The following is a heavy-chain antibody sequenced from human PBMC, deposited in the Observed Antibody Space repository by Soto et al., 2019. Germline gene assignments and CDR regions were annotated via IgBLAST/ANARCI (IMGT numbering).Heavy chain of an antibody. V-gene: IGHV3-30*18. CDR1: GFTFSSYG. J-gene: IGHJ4*02. D-gene: IGHD3-22*01. CDR3: AKEGGSSGHYTHY. CDR2: ISYDGSNK. Sequence: QVQLVESGGGVVQPGRSLRLSCAASGFTFSSYGMHWVRQAPGKGLEWVAVISYDGSNKYYADSVKGRFTISRDNSKNTLYLQMNSLRAEDTAVYYCAKEGGSSGHYTHYCGQGTLVTVSS.